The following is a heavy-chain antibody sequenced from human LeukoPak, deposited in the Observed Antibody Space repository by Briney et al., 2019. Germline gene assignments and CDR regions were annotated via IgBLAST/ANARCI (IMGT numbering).Heavy chain of an antibody. J-gene: IGHJ5*02. CDR1: GLTDSNNY. CDR2: IFSGGGT. Sequence: PGGSLRLSCVVSGLTDSNNYMTWVRQAPGKGLEWVSLIFSGGGTYYADSVKGRFTISRDSSKNTLYLQMNSLRAEDTALYYCARDPGAAAGNLWSWGQGTLVTVSS. V-gene: IGHV3-66*01. CDR3: ARDPGAAAGNLWS. D-gene: IGHD6-25*01.